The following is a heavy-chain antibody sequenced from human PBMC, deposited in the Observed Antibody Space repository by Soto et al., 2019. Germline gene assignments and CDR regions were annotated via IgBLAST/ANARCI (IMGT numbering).Heavy chain of an antibody. CDR1: GGTFSSYT. CDR2: IIPILGIA. CDR3: ARGTYYYGSGGANYYYYYYMAV. Sequence: SVKVSCKASGGTFSSYTISWVRQAPGQGLEWMGRIIPILGIANYAQKFQGRVTITADKSTSTAYMELSSLRSEDTAVYYCARGTYYYGSGGANYYYYYYMAVWGKGTTVTVSS. D-gene: IGHD3-10*01. V-gene: IGHV1-69*02. J-gene: IGHJ6*03.